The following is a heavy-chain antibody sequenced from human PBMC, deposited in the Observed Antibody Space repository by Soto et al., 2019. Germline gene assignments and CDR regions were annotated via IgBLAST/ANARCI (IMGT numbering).Heavy chain of an antibody. CDR1: GGSFSGYY. V-gene: IGHV4-34*01. Sequence: SETLSLTCAVYGGSFSGYYWSWIRQPPGKGLEWIGEINHSGSTNYNPSLKSRVTISVDTSKNQFSLKLSSVTAADTAVYYCARGQRIVARSYGMDVWGQGTTVTVSS. CDR3: ARGQRIVARSYGMDV. CDR2: INHSGST. J-gene: IGHJ6*02. D-gene: IGHD6-6*01.